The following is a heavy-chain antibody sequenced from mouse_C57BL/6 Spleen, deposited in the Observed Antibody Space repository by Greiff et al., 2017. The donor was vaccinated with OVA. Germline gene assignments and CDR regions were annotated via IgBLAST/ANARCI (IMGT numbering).Heavy chain of an antibody. Sequence: QVQLQQSGPELVKPGASVKISCKASGYAFSSSWMNWVKQRPGKGLEWIGRIYPGDGDTNYNGKFKGKATLTADKSSSTAYMQLSSLTSEDSAVYVCARGGGYDGFDYWGQGTTLTVSS. J-gene: IGHJ2*01. D-gene: IGHD2-2*01. CDR1: GYAFSSSW. CDR3: ARGGGYDGFDY. V-gene: IGHV1-82*01. CDR2: IYPGDGDT.